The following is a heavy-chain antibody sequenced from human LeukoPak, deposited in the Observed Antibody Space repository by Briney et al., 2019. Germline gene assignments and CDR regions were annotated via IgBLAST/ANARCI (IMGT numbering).Heavy chain of an antibody. V-gene: IGHV1-2*02. D-gene: IGHD6-19*01. Sequence: GASVKVSCKASGYTFTGCYMHWVRQAPGQGLEWMGWINPNSGGTNYAQKFQGRVTMTRDTSISTAYMELSRLRSDDTAVYYCARSTSGWIDNWFDPWGQGTLVTVSS. CDR2: INPNSGGT. CDR3: ARSTSGWIDNWFDP. J-gene: IGHJ5*02. CDR1: GYTFTGCY.